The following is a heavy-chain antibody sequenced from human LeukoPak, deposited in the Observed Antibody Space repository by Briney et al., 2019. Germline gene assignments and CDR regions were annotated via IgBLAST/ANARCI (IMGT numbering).Heavy chain of an antibody. D-gene: IGHD5-18*01. J-gene: IGHJ4*02. CDR2: SRNKADSHTT. Sequence: GGPLRLSCAASGFTFSDHYMDWVRHAPGKGLARVGRSRNKADSHTTEYAASVKGRFTISRDASKNSLYLQMDSLKTEDTAIYYCATPYTPMDRFLANWGQGTLVSVSS. CDR1: GFTFSDHY. V-gene: IGHV3-72*01. CDR3: ATPYTPMDRFLAN.